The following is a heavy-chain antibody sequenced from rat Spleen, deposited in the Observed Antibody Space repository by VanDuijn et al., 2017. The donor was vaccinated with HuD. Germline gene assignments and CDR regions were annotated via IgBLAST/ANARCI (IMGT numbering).Heavy chain of an antibody. Sequence: EVQLQESGPGLVKPSQSLSLTCSVTGYSITSNYWGWIRKFPGNKMEWIGHISYSGSTSYNPSLKSRISITRDTSKNQFFLQLNSVTTEDTATYYCAREGYTTDYYYAIDYVMDAWGQGASVTVSS. J-gene: IGHJ4*01. V-gene: IGHV3-1*01. D-gene: IGHD1-6*01. CDR3: AREGYTTDYYYAIDYVMDA. CDR2: ISYSGST. CDR1: GYSITSNY.